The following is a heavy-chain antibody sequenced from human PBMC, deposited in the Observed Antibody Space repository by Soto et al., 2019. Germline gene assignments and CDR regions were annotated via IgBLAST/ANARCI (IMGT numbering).Heavy chain of an antibody. Sequence: GSLRLSCAASGFTFSSYAMSWVRQAPGKGLEWVSAISAGAVATNYADSVKGRFTISRDNSKNTLYLQMNSLRAEDTAVYYCAKGRESSGSYRPFDYWGQGALVTVSS. J-gene: IGHJ4*02. V-gene: IGHV3-23*01. CDR3: AKGRESSGSYRPFDY. D-gene: IGHD3-22*01. CDR1: GFTFSSYA. CDR2: ISAGAVAT.